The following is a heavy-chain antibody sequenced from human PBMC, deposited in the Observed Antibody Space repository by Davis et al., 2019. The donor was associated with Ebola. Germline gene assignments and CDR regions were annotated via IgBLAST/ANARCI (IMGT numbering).Heavy chain of an antibody. J-gene: IGHJ6*03. V-gene: IGHV4-34*01. CDR2: INHSGST. CDR1: GGSFSGYY. CDR3: ARGIGLRPSRYMDV. D-gene: IGHD5-12*01. Sequence: PSETLSLTCAVYGGSFSGYYWSWIRQPPGKGLEWIGEINHSGSTNYNPSLKSRVTISVDTSKNQFSLKLSSVTAADTAVYYCARGIGLRPSRYMDVWGKGTTVTVSS.